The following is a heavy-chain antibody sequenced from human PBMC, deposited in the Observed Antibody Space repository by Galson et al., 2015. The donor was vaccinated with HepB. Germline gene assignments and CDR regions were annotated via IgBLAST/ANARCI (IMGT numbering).Heavy chain of an antibody. CDR1: GGSISSSSYY. Sequence: ETLSLTCTVSGGSISSSSYYWGWIRQPPGKGLEWIGSIYYSGSTYYNPSLKSRVTISVDTSKNQFSLKLSSVTAADTAVYYCATQRFLEWPHYYYGMDVWGQGTTVTVSS. J-gene: IGHJ6*02. D-gene: IGHD3-3*01. CDR2: IYYSGST. V-gene: IGHV4-39*01. CDR3: ATQRFLEWPHYYYGMDV.